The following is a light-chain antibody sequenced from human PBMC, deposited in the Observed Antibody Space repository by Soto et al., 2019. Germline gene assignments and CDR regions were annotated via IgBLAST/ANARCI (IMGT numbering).Light chain of an antibody. Sequence: DIQMTQSPSSVSASVGDRVTFTCRAIQGIGRWLAWYQQKPGKAPNLLIYGASTLQSGVPSRFSGSGSGTDFTLAISSLQPEDFGTYYCQQANSFPLTFGGGTKVEIK. CDR3: QQANSFPLT. J-gene: IGKJ4*01. CDR1: QGIGRW. V-gene: IGKV1-12*01. CDR2: GAS.